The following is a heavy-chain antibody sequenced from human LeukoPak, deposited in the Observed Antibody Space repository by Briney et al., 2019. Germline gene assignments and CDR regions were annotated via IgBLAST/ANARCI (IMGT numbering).Heavy chain of an antibody. V-gene: IGHV3-48*03. D-gene: IGHD1-26*01. CDR1: GFSFSSYE. Sequence: TGGFLRLSCAASGFSFSSYEMNWVRQAPGKGLEWVSYISTSGLTTYYADSVKGRFTISRDNAKNSVHLQMNSLRAEDTAVYYCARDPLGAQFDYWGQGTLVTVSS. CDR3: ARDPLGAQFDY. J-gene: IGHJ4*02. CDR2: ISTSGLTT.